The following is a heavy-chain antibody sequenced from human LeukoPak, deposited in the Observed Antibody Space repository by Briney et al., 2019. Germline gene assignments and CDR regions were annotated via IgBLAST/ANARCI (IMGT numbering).Heavy chain of an antibody. V-gene: IGHV3-7*03. CDR1: GFTFSNYW. D-gene: IGHD1-26*01. CDR3: AKDPLPAGSYYYFDF. J-gene: IGHJ4*02. CDR2: IKQDGSEK. Sequence: GGSLRLSCAASGFTFSNYWMSWVRQAPGKGLEWVANIKQDGSEKYYVDSVKGRFTVSRDNAKNSLHLQMNSLRVEDTAAYYCAKDPLPAGSYYYFDFRGQGTLVTVSS.